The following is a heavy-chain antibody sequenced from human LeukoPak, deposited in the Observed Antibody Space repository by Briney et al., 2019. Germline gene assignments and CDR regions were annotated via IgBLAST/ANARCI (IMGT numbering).Heavy chain of an antibody. Sequence: PSETLSLTCTVSGASISRSSYYWAWIRQAPGKGLEWIGSIYYSGSPYYNSSLNSRVTISVDTSNNQFSLRMTSVTATDTAIYYCARQFGYDYGDFKEFDFWGQGTLVTVSS. CDR2: IYYSGSP. CDR1: GASISRSSYY. V-gene: IGHV4-39*01. D-gene: IGHD4-17*01. CDR3: ARQFGYDYGDFKEFDF. J-gene: IGHJ4*02.